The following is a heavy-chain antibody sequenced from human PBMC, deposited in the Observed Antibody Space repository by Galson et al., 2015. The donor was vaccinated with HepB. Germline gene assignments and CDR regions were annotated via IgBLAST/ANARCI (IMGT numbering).Heavy chain of an antibody. D-gene: IGHD3-10*01. CDR3: ARVGVGVLGHFDY. CDR2: VNWNGGST. V-gene: IGHV3-20*04. CDR1: GFTFDDYG. Sequence: SLRLSCAASGFTFDDYGMSWVRQAPGKGLEWVSGVNWNGGSTGYADSVKGRFTISRDNAKNSLYLQMNSLRAEDTALYYCARVGVGVLGHFDYWGQGTLVTVSS. J-gene: IGHJ4*02.